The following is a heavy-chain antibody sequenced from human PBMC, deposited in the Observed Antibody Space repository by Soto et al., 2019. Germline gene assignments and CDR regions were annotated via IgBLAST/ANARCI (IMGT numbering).Heavy chain of an antibody. CDR2: INPDNGNT. Sequence: VASVKVSCKASGYTFTRYTMNWVRQAPRQRLEWMGWINPDNGNTKSSQKFQDRVIITRDTSASTAYMDLSSLRSEDTAVYYCARGIATGQLDPWGQGTLVTSPQ. CDR3: ARGIATGQLDP. J-gene: IGHJ5*02. V-gene: IGHV1-3*01. CDR1: GYTFTRYT. D-gene: IGHD2-15*01.